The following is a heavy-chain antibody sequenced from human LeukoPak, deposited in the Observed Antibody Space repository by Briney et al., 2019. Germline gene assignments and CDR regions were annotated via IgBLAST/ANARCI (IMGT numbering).Heavy chain of an antibody. CDR2: TRGEGGTT. CDR3: AKDMVWGWFFDL. D-gene: IGHD7-27*01. V-gene: IGHV3-43*02. Sequence: QPGGSLRLSCAASGFKFADYAMHWVRQIPGGGLEWVSLTRGEGGTTYFADSVKGRFTISRDNSKNSLYLQMNSLRTEDTAFYYCAKDMVWGWFFDLWGRGTLVTVSS. J-gene: IGHJ2*01. CDR1: GFKFADYA.